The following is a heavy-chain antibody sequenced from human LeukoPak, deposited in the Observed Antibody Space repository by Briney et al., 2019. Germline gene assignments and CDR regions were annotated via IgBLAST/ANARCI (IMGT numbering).Heavy chain of an antibody. V-gene: IGHV3-74*01. CDR2: INSDGSST. CDR3: ASPYYYGSGVLDYYGMDV. D-gene: IGHD3-10*01. CDR1: GFTFSSYG. J-gene: IGHJ6*02. Sequence: SGGSLRLSCAASGFTFSSYGMHWVRQAPGKGLGWVSRINSDGSSTSYADSVKGRFTISRDNAKNTLYLQMNSLRAEDTAVYYCASPYYYGSGVLDYYGMDVWGQGTTVTVSS.